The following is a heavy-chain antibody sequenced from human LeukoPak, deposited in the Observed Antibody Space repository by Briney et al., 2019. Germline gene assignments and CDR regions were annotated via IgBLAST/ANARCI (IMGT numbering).Heavy chain of an antibody. V-gene: IGHV1-2*02. Sequence: ASVKVSCKASGYTFTGYYIHWVRQAPGQGLEWMGWINPNTGATSYAQKFQGRVTMTRDTSISTAFMDLARLRSDDAAVYYCAREGGDNEGYNSPFDFWGQGTLVTVSS. J-gene: IGHJ4*02. CDR1: GYTFTGYY. CDR2: INPNTGAT. D-gene: IGHD1-20*01. CDR3: AREGGDNEGYNSPFDF.